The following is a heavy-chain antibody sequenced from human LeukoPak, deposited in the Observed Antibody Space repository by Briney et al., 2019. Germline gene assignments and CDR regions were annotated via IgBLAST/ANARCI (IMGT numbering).Heavy chain of an antibody. V-gene: IGHV3-30*02. D-gene: IGHD1-26*01. Sequence: GGSLRPSCAVSGFTFSTYGMHWVRQAPGKGLEWLTFIRHDGTEKYYADFVKGRFTISRDNSRNTLYLQVNSLGPEDTAVYYCARLMVGQAGVGATHFDYRGKGTLVSVSS. CDR3: ARLMVGQAGVGATHFDY. CDR1: GFTFSTYG. CDR2: IRHDGTEK. J-gene: IGHJ4*02.